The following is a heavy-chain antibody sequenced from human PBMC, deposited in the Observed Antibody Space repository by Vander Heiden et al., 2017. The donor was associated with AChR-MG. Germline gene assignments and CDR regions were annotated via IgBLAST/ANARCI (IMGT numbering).Heavy chain of an antibody. V-gene: IGHV1-2*02. CDR3: ARGGGSYSDAFDI. J-gene: IGHJ3*02. CDR1: GYTFTGYY. CDR2: INPNSGGT. D-gene: IGHD1-26*01. Sequence: QVQLVQSGAEVKNPGASVKVSCKASGYTFTGYYLHWLHQAPGPGLGWMGGINPNSGGTNYAQTFQGRVPRTTDTSISTANMEWSRLRSDDTAVYYGARGGGSYSDAFDIWGQGTMVTVSS.